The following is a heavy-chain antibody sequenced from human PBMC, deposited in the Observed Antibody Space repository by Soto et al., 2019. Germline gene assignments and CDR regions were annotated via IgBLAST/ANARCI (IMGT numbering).Heavy chain of an antibody. J-gene: IGHJ4*02. CDR3: VQTTGWPGFDF. D-gene: IGHD6-19*01. CDR2: IYGGGTT. Sequence: EVQLVESGGGLIQPGGSLRLSCAASGFAVSSKYMTWVRQAPGKGLEWVSVIYGGGTTYYPDSVKGRFTISRDTSKNTLYLQMNSLRAADTAVYYCVQTTGWPGFDFWGQGTLVTVSS. V-gene: IGHV3-53*01. CDR1: GFAVSSKY.